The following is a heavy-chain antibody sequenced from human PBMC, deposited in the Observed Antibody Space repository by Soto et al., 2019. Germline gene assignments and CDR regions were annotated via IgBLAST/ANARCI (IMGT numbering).Heavy chain of an antibody. CDR2: IWEEGSKK. CDR3: ARGVVQAAQTMYYFDY. D-gene: IGHD2-2*01. V-gene: IGHV3-33*01. CDR1: GFTFSSDG. Sequence: PGGSPRLSCAAAGFTFSSDGRHRVRQAPSKGREWGGGIWEEGSKKNYSDSVKGRFTISRDNSKNTLYLQMNSLRAEDTAVYYCARGVVQAAQTMYYFDYWGQGTLVTVSS. J-gene: IGHJ4*02.